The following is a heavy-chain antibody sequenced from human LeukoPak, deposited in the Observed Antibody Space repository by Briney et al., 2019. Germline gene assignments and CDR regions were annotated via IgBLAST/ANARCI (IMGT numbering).Heavy chain of an antibody. V-gene: IGHV4-34*01. Sequence: PSETLSLTCAVYGGSFSGYYWSWIRQPPGKGLEWIGEINHSGSTNYNPSLKSRVTISVDTSKNQFSLKLSSVTAADTAVYYCPRGPLWWLPAGAYFDYWGQGTLVTVSS. J-gene: IGHJ4*02. D-gene: IGHD4/OR15-4a*01. CDR2: INHSGST. CDR1: GGSFSGYY. CDR3: PRGPLWWLPAGAYFDY.